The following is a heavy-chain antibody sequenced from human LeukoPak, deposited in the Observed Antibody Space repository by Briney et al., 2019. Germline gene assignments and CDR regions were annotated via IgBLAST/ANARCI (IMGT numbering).Heavy chain of an antibody. CDR1: GDSVPSNSAA. CDR2: TYYRSKWYN. CDR3: ARDPVIAPNAMSFDP. V-gene: IGHV6-1*01. J-gene: IGHJ5*02. D-gene: IGHD2-2*01. Sequence: SQTLSLTCAISGDSVPSNSAAWNWIRQSPSSGLEWLGRTYYRSKWYNDYAVSVKSRITINPDTSKNQFSLQLNSVTPEDTAVYYCARDPVIAPNAMSFDPWGQGTLVTVSS.